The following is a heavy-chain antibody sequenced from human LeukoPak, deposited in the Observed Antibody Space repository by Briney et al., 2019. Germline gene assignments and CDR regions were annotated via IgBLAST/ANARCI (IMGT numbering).Heavy chain of an antibody. Sequence: SETLSLTCTVSGDSISSSSSGYYWGWIRQPPGKGLEWIGSIYYSGSTYYNPSLKSRVTISVDTSKNQFSLKLSSVTAADTAVYYCASPGGYSSPAIIDYWGQGTLVTVSS. D-gene: IGHD6-13*01. CDR1: GDSISSSSSGYY. CDR2: IYYSGST. V-gene: IGHV4-39*01. J-gene: IGHJ4*02. CDR3: ASPGGYSSPAIIDY.